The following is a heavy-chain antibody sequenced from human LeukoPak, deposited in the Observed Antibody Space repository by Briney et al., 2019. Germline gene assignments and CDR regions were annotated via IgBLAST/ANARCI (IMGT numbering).Heavy chain of an antibody. D-gene: IGHD6-19*01. CDR2: IYYSGST. CDR3: ARGANPGIAVAAPFDY. Sequence: SETLSLTCTVSGGSISSYYWSWIRQSPGKGLEWIGYIYYSGSTSYNPSLKSRVTISVDTSKNQFSLKVSSVTAADTAVYYCARGANPGIAVAAPFDYWGQGTLVTVSS. CDR1: GGSISSYY. V-gene: IGHV4-59*01. J-gene: IGHJ4*02.